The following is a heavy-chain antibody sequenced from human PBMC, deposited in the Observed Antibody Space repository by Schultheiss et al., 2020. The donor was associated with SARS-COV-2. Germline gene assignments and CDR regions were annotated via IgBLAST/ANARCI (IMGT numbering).Heavy chain of an antibody. CDR3: ARGRHLYYYGSGSYYYFDY. D-gene: IGHD3-10*01. Sequence: GGSLRLSCAASGFTFSSYGMHWVRQAPGKGLEWVAVIYSGGSTYYADSVKGRFTISRDNSKNTLYLQMNSLRAEDTAVYYCARGRHLYYYGSGSYYYFDYWGQGTLVTVSS. CDR1: GFTFSSYG. J-gene: IGHJ4*02. V-gene: IGHV3-NL1*01. CDR2: IYSGGST.